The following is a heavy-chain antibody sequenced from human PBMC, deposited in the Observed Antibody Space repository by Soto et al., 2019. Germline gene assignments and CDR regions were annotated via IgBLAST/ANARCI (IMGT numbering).Heavy chain of an antibody. J-gene: IGHJ4*02. CDR1: WFTFGDYA. CDR2: IRSKAYGGTT. D-gene: IGHD3-9*01. Sequence: PGGSLRLSNTAFWFTFGDYAMSWFRQAPGKGLEWVGFIRSKAYGGTTEYAASVKGRFTISRCDSKSIAYLQMNSLKAEDTAVYYCTSGYYDILTGQGYYFDYWLQGILVTV. V-gene: IGHV3-49*03. CDR3: TSGYYDILTGQGYYFDY.